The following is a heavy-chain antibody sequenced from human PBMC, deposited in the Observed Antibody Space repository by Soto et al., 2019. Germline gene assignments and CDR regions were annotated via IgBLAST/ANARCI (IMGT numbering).Heavy chain of an antibody. CDR1: GGSFSGYY. V-gene: IGHV4-34*01. CDR2: INHIGST. Sequence: SETLSLTCAVYGGSFSGYYWSGIRQPQGGGLEWIGEINHIGSTNYNPSLKSRVTISVDTSKNQFSLKLSSVTAADTAVYYCARVPFMITFGGVIVVSKGGYYYGMDVWGQGTTVT. J-gene: IGHJ6*02. D-gene: IGHD3-16*02. CDR3: ARVPFMITFGGVIVVSKGGYYYGMDV.